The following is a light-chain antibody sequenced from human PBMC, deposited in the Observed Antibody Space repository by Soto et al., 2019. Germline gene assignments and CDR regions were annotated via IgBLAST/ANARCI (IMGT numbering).Light chain of an antibody. Sequence: QSALTQPASVSGSPGQSITISCTGTSSDVGSYNLVSWYQQLPGKAPKLMIFGRTKRPSGVSSRFSGSKSGNTASLTISGLQAEDEADYYCCSYAGSSTLYVFGTGTKVTVL. CDR2: GRT. V-gene: IGLV2-23*01. CDR1: SSDVGSYNL. CDR3: CSYAGSSTLYV. J-gene: IGLJ1*01.